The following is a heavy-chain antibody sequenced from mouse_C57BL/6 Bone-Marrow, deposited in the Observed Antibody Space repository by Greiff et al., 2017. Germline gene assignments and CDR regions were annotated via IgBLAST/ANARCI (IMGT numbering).Heavy chain of an antibody. D-gene: IGHD2-5*01. V-gene: IGHV1-19*01. CDR1: GYTFTDYY. CDR3: ERSHYSNYGAWFAY. Sequence: EVQLQQSGPVLVKPGASVKMSCKASGYTFTDYYMNWVKQSHGKSLEWIGVINPYNGGTSYNQKFKGKATLTVDKSSSTAYMELNSLTSEDSAVYYGERSHYSNYGAWFAYWGQGTLVTVSA. CDR2: INPYNGGT. J-gene: IGHJ3*01.